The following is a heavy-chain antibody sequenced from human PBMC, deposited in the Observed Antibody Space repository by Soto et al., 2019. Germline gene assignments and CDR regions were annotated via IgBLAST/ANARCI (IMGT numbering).Heavy chain of an antibody. Sequence: ASVKVSCKASGGTFSSYTISWVRQAPGQGLEWMGIINPIVGRTSYAQKFQGRVTMTRDTSTSTVYMELSSLRSEDTAVYYCARMYDFWSGPDYWGQGTLVTVSS. D-gene: IGHD3-3*01. CDR1: GGTFSSYT. V-gene: IGHV1-46*03. J-gene: IGHJ4*02. CDR3: ARMYDFWSGPDY. CDR2: INPIVGRT.